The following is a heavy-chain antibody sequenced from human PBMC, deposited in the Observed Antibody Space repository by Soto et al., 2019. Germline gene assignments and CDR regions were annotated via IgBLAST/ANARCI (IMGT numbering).Heavy chain of an antibody. CDR1: GFTFDDYG. D-gene: IGHD1-26*01. J-gene: IGHJ4*02. CDR2: ISWDSTII. Sequence: PGGSLRLSCAASGFTFDDYGMHWVRRVPGKGLEWVSAISWDSTIIDYVDSVKGRFTISRDNTKNSLFLQMNSLRVEDTAMYYCARAGVGPRKHRYTYFDYSAQVLLLSVSS. V-gene: IGHV3-9*01. CDR3: ARAGVGPRKHRYTYFDY.